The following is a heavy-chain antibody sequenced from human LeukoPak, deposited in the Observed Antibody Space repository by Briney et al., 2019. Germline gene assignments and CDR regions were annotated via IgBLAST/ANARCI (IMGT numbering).Heavy chain of an antibody. CDR2: IWYDGINK. CDR1: GFTFGSYG. Sequence: PGGSLRLSCAASGFTFGSYGMHWVRQAPGKGLEWVAVIWYDGINKYYADSVKGRFTISRDNSKNTLYLQMNGLRAEDTAVYYCARGMVGATYFDYWGQGTLVTVSS. D-gene: IGHD1-26*01. V-gene: IGHV3-33*01. CDR3: ARGMVGATYFDY. J-gene: IGHJ4*02.